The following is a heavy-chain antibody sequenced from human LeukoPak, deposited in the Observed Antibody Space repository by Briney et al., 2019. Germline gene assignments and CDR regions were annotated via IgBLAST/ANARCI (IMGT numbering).Heavy chain of an antibody. CDR2: INPSGGST. V-gene: IGHV1-46*01. J-gene: IGHJ5*02. Sequence: GASVKVSCKASGYTFTSYYMHWVRQAPGQGLEWMGIINPSGGSTSYAQKFQGRVTMTRDTSTSTVYMELSSLRSEDTAVYYCARDRTRIGVYCTNGVCYTGWFDPWGQGTLVTVSS. D-gene: IGHD2-8*01. CDR3: ARDRTRIGVYCTNGVCYTGWFDP. CDR1: GYTFTSYY.